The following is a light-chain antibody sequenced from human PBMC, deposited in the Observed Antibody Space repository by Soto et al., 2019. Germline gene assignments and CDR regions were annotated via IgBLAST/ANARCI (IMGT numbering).Light chain of an antibody. CDR3: SSYTSTSSFYV. Sequence: QSALTQPASVSSSPGQSITISCTGANSDIGNYDFVSWYRQHPGEAPKVLIFDVSNRPSGISNRFSGSKSGNTASLTIYGLQAEDEADYFCSSYTSTSSFYVFGTGTKVTVL. CDR2: DVS. J-gene: IGLJ1*01. CDR1: NSDIGNYDF. V-gene: IGLV2-14*03.